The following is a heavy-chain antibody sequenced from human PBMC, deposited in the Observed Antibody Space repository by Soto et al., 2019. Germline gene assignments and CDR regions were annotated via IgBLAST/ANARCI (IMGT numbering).Heavy chain of an antibody. CDR2: ISSSSSTI. CDR3: AIFFFQAEDGIRDYSSVSAFLLNRSSDL. J-gene: IGHJ2*01. D-gene: IGHD3-9*01. V-gene: IGHV3-48*02. Sequence: KGLEWVSYISSSSSTIYYADSVKGRFTISRDNAKNSLYLQMNSLRDEDTAVYYCAIFFFQAEDGIRDYSSVSAFLLNRSSDL.